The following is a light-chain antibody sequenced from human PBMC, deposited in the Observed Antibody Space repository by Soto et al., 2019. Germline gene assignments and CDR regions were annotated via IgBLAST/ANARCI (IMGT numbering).Light chain of an antibody. Sequence: DIQRTQSPSSLSASVGARVSITCQASQDIGTSLSWFQHKPGRAPKLLIYGASYLETGVPSRFRGSGSGTDFTFTITSLQPEAIATYYCQHYNNLPPFTFGPGTIVDIK. V-gene: IGKV1-33*01. CDR2: GAS. J-gene: IGKJ3*01. CDR3: QHYNNLPPFT. CDR1: QDIGTS.